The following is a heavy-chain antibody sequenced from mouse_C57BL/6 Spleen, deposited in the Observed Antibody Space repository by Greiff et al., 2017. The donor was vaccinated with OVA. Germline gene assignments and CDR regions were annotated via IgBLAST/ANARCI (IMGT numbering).Heavy chain of an antibody. Sequence: VKLQESGAELVKPGASVKMSCKASGYTFTTYPIAWMKQNPGKSLEWIGNFHPYNDDTKYNEKFKGKATLTVEKSSSTVYLELSRLTSDDSAVYCGARRGGGTGTFFEYWGPGTTLTVSS. CDR2: FHPYNDDT. J-gene: IGHJ2*01. D-gene: IGHD4-1*01. CDR1: GYTFTTYP. CDR3: ARRGGGTGTFFEY. V-gene: IGHV1-47*01.